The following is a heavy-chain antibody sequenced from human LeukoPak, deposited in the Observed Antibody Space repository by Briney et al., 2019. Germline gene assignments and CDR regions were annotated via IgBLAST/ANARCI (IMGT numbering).Heavy chain of an antibody. D-gene: IGHD2-2*01. CDR2: IIPTFGTA. CDR3: ARLGYCSSTSCYRPDY. V-gene: IGHV1-69*05. CDR1: GGTFSSYA. Sequence: SVKVSCKASGGTFSSYAISWVRQAPGQGLEWMGGIIPTFGTANYAQKFQGRVTITTDESTSTAYMELSSLRSEDTAVYYCARLGYCSSTSCYRPDYWGQGTLVTVSS. J-gene: IGHJ4*02.